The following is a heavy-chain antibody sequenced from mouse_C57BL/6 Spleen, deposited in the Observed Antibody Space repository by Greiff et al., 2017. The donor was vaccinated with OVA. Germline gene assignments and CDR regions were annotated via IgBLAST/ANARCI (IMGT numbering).Heavy chain of an antibody. D-gene: IGHD1-1*01. CDR1: GFTFSDYG. Sequence: EVKLVESGGGLVKPGGSLKLSCAASGFTFSDYGMHWVRQAPEKGLEWVAYISSGSSTIYYADTVKGRFTISRDNAKNTLFLQMTRLRSEDTAMYYCARRLREYFDYWGQGTTLTVSS. V-gene: IGHV5-17*01. CDR2: ISSGSSTI. J-gene: IGHJ2*01. CDR3: ARRLREYFDY.